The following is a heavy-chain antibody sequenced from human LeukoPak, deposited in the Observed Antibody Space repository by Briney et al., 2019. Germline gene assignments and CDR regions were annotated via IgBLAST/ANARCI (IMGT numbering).Heavy chain of an antibody. V-gene: IGHV1-2*02. CDR2: INPNSGGT. Sequence: ASVKVSCKASGYTFTGYYMQWLRQAPGQGLEWMGWINPNSGGTNYAQKFQGRVTMTRDTSISTAYMELSRLRSDDTAVYYCARVGFGGTKLGGIWGQGTMVTVSS. D-gene: IGHD3-16*01. CDR3: ARVGFGGTKLGGI. CDR1: GYTFTGYY. J-gene: IGHJ3*02.